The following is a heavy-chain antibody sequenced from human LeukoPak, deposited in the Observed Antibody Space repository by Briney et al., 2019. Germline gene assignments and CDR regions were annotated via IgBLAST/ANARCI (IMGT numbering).Heavy chain of an antibody. CDR3: ATQGGNFDY. J-gene: IGHJ4*02. CDR1: GITLSSYA. V-gene: IGHV3-23*01. D-gene: IGHD3-16*01. Sequence: GGSLRLSCAASGITLSSYAMTWVRQAPGKGLEWVSAISGSGVSIYYADSVKGRFIISRDNSKNTLYLKMNSLRAEDTAVYYCATQGGNFDYWGQGALVTVSS. CDR2: ISGSGVSI.